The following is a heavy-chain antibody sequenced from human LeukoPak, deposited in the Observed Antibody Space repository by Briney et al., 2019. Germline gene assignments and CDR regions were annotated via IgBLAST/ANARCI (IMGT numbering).Heavy chain of an antibody. CDR2: IHGDGSSTST. V-gene: IGHV3-74*01. CDR1: GFTFSSYW. Sequence: GGSLRLSCTASGFTFSSYWMHWVRQAPGKGLMWVSRIHGDGSSTSTSYADSVKGRFTISSDNAKNTLYLQMNSLRAEDTAVYYCASGYDSSGTGGYGMDVWGQGTTVTVSS. CDR3: ASGYDSSGTGGYGMDV. J-gene: IGHJ6*02. D-gene: IGHD3-22*01.